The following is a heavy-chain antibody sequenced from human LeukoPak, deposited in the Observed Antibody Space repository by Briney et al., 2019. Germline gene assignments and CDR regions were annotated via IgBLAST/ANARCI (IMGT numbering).Heavy chain of an antibody. J-gene: IGHJ4*02. V-gene: IGHV4-34*01. D-gene: IGHD3-22*01. CDR3: ARLLKNDSSGYFDY. CDR1: GGSFSGYY. CDR2: INHSGST. Sequence: PSETLSLTCAVYGGSFSGYYWSWIRQPPGKGLEWIGEINHSGSTNYNPSLKSRVTISVDTSKNQFSLKLSSVTAADTAVYYCARLLKNDSSGYFDYWGQGTLVTVSS.